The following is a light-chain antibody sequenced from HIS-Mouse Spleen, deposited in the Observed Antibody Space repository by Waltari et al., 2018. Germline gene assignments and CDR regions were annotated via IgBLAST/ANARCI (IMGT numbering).Light chain of an antibody. CDR2: QDS. Sequence: SYELTQPPSVSVSPGQTASITCSGDNLGDKYACWYQQKPGQSPALVIYQDSKRPSGIPGRFSGSNSGNTVTLTISGTQAMDEADYYCQAWDSSTAVFGTGTKVTVL. CDR3: QAWDSSTAV. J-gene: IGLJ1*01. CDR1: NLGDKY. V-gene: IGLV3-1*01.